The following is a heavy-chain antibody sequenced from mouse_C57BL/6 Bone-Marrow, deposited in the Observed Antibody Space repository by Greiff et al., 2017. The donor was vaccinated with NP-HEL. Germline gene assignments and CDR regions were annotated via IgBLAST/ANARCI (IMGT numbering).Heavy chain of an antibody. CDR1: GYAFSSYW. V-gene: IGHV1-80*01. J-gene: IGHJ1*03. CDR3: ARYHLWYFDV. Sequence: VKLVESGAELVKPGASVKISCKASGYAFSSYWMNWVKQRPGKGLEWIGQIYPGDGDTNYNGKFKGKATLTADKSSSTAYMQLSSLTSEDSAVYFCARYHLWYFDVWGTGTTVTVSS. CDR2: IYPGDGDT.